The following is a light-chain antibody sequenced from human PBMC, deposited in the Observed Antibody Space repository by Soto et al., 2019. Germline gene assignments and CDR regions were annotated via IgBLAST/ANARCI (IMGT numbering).Light chain of an antibody. Sequence: EIVLTQSPGTLSFSPGERATLSCRASQSVSSSYLAWYQQKPGQAPRLLIYGASSRATGIPDRFSGSGSGTDFTLTISSLEPEDFAVYYCQQYSNWPPVTFGGGTKVDIK. J-gene: IGKJ4*01. CDR3: QQYSNWPPVT. V-gene: IGKV3-20*01. CDR2: GAS. CDR1: QSVSSSY.